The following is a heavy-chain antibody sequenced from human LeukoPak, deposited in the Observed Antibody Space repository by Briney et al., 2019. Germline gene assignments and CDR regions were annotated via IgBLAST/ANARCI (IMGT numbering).Heavy chain of an antibody. J-gene: IGHJ4*02. V-gene: IGHV5-51*01. CDR1: GYSFSTYW. D-gene: IGHD2-2*01. CDR3: ARLSPLGYCSSTSCPGYFDY. CDR2: IYPGDSDT. Sequence: GESLKISCKGSGYSFSTYWIGWVRQMPGKGLEWMGIIYPGDSDTRYSPSFQGQVTISADESVSAAYLQWGSLEASDTAMYYCARLSPLGYCSSTSCPGYFDYWGQGTLVTVSS.